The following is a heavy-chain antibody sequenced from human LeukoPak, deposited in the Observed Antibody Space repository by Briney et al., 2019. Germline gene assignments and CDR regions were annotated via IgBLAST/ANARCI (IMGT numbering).Heavy chain of an antibody. CDR1: GFTFSSYG. J-gene: IGHJ4*02. V-gene: IGHV3-33*01. Sequence: GGSLRLSCAASGFTFSSYGMHWVRQAPGKGLEWVAVIWYDGSNKYYADSVKGRFTISRDNSKNSVYLQMNSLRAEDTAVYFCARDHPDYWGQGTLVTVSS. CDR3: ARDHPDY. CDR2: IWYDGSNK.